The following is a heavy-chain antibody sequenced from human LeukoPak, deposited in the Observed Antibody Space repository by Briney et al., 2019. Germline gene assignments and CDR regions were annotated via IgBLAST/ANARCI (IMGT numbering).Heavy chain of an antibody. CDR1: GASISTSSDY. J-gene: IGHJ6*03. CDR3: AREWSYSSGWYGSYYYYYYMDV. CDR2: IYTSGST. Sequence: SETLSLTCTVSGASISTSSDYWGWIRQPAGKGLEWIGRIYTSGSTNYNPSLKSRVTMSVDTSKNQFSLKLSSVTAADTAVYYCAREWSYSSGWYGSYYYYYYMDVWGKGTTVTISS. D-gene: IGHD6-19*01. V-gene: IGHV4-61*02.